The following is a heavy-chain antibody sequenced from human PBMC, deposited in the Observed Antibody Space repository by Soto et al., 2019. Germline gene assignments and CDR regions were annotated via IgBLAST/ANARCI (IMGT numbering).Heavy chain of an antibody. J-gene: IGHJ6*02. CDR1: GGTFSSYA. D-gene: IGHD3-10*01. CDR3: ARGPNYYGSGSYYADYYYGMDV. V-gene: IGHV1-69*06. Sequence: QVQLVQSGAEVKKPGSSVKVSCKASGGTFSSYAISWVRQAPGQGLEWMGGIIPIFGTANYAQKFQGRVTITADKSTSPAYMELSSLRSEDTAVYYCARGPNYYGSGSYYADYYYGMDVWGQGTTVTVSS. CDR2: IIPIFGTA.